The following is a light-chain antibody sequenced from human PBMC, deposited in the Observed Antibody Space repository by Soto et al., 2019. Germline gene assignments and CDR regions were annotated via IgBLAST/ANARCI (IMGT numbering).Light chain of an antibody. CDR2: EVS. CDR1: SSDVGGYNY. CDR3: SSYACSNIPV. V-gene: IGLV2-8*01. Sequence: QSVLTQPPSASGSPGQSVTISCTGTSSDVGGYNYVSWYQQHPGKAPKLMIYEVSKRPSGVPDRFSGSKSGNTASLTVSGLQAEDEADYYCSSYACSNIPVFGGGTQLTVL. J-gene: IGLJ2*01.